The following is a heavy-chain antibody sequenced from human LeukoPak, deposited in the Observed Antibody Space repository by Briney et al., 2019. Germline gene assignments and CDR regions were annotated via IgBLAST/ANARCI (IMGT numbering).Heavy chain of an antibody. CDR1: GFRFRDYW. J-gene: IGHJ4*02. V-gene: IGHV3-7*01. D-gene: IGHD3-16*01. Sequence: PGGSLRLSCAASGFRFRDYWMDWLRQAPGMGLEWVASIKPDGSQRDYVDSVEGRFTISRDNAQNSLYLQMNSLRVEDTAVYYCARDDASSSFTYWGQGALVTVSS. CDR3: ARDDASSSFTY. CDR2: IKPDGSQR.